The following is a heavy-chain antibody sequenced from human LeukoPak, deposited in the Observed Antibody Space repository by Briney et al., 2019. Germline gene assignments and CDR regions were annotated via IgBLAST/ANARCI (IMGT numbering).Heavy chain of an antibody. J-gene: IGHJ5*02. Sequence: PSETLSLTCTVSGGSISSYYWSWIRQPPGKGLEWIWYIYYSGSTNYNPSLKSRVTISVDTSKNQFSLKLSSVTAADTAVYYCARGLYSSSWYVWFDPWGQGTLVTVSS. CDR3: ARGLYSSSWYVWFDP. CDR2: IYYSGST. CDR1: GGSISSYY. V-gene: IGHV4-59*01. D-gene: IGHD6-13*01.